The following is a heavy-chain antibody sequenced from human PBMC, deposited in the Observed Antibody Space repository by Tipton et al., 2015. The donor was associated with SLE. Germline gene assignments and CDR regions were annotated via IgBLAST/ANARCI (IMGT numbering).Heavy chain of an antibody. CDR1: GGSISSYY. V-gene: IGHV4-59*01. CDR2: IYYSGGT. CDR3: ARERAYYDFWSGYPDYYYYGMDV. Sequence: TLSLTCTVSGGSISSYYWSWIRQPPGKGLEWIGYIYYSGGTNYNPSLKSRVTISVATSKNQFSLKLSSVTAADTAVYYWARERAYYDFWSGYPDYYYYGMDVWGQGTTVTVSS. D-gene: IGHD3-3*01. J-gene: IGHJ6*02.